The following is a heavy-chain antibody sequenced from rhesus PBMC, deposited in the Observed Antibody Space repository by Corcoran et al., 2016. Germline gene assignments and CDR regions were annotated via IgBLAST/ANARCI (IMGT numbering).Heavy chain of an antibody. CDR3: ARDIRYSGLDD. CDR1: GGSISSNY. CDR2: ISGGGGGT. V-gene: IGHV4-173*01. D-gene: IGHD5-24*01. Sequence: QLQLQESGPGLVQPSETLSLTCAVSGGSISSNYWSWIRQPPGKGLEWIGRISGGGGGTDDNHSRKSRVTISTDTSKNQFSRNLSCVTAADTAGYYCARDIRYSGLDDWGQGVLVTVSS. J-gene: IGHJ4*01.